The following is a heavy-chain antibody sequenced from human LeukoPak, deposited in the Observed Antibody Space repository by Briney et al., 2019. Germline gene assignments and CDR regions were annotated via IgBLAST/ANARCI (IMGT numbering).Heavy chain of an antibody. J-gene: IGHJ6*02. CDR3: ARSMRAYHYDSSDYYPQDYNFYPQDYNFGMEV. CDR2: INPSGGST. CDR1: GYTFTSYY. D-gene: IGHD3-22*01. V-gene: IGHV1-46*01. Sequence: ASVKVSCKASGYTFTSYYMHWVRQAPGQGLEWMGIINPSGGSTSYAQKFQGRVTVTRDTSTSTVYMELSSLRSEDTAVYYCARSMRAYHYDSSDYYPQDYNFYPQDYNFGMEVWGQGTTVTVSS.